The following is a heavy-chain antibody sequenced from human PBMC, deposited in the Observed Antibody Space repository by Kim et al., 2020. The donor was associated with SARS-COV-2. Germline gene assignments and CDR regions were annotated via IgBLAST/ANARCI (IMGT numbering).Heavy chain of an antibody. V-gene: IGHV4-39*01. D-gene: IGHD6-19*01. CDR3: ARRLDSSGWYVPCFFDY. Sequence: LKSRVTISVDTSKNQFSLKLSSVTAADTAVYYCARRLDSSGWYVPCFFDYWGQGTLVTVSS. J-gene: IGHJ4*02.